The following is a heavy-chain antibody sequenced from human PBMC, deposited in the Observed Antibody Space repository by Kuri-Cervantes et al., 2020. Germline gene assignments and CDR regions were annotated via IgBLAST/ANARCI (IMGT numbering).Heavy chain of an antibody. CDR3: ARAAAHDYVWGSYRPNWFDP. Sequence: SETLSLTCAVSGGSISSGGYYWSWIRQHPGKGLEWIGYIYYSGSTYYNPSLKSRVTISVDTSKNQFSLKLSSVTAADTAVYYCARAAAHDYVWGSYRPNWFDPWGQGTLVTVSS. D-gene: IGHD3-16*02. J-gene: IGHJ5*02. CDR1: GGSISSGGYY. V-gene: IGHV4-31*11. CDR2: IYYSGST.